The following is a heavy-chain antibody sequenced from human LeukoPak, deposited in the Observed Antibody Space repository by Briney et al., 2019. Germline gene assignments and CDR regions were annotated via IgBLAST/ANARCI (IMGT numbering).Heavy chain of an antibody. CDR2: ISGYSVNT. D-gene: IGHD5-18*01. CDR1: GYTFNAHG. CDR3: ARGDTAMVQTSFDS. V-gene: IGHV1-18*01. J-gene: IGHJ4*02. Sequence: GASVKVSYRSSGYTFNAHGITWVRQAPGQGLEWMGWISGYSVNTNYAQKFQGRVSMTSDTSTSTAYMELRSLRSDDTAVYYCARGDTAMVQTSFDSWGQGTLVTVSS.